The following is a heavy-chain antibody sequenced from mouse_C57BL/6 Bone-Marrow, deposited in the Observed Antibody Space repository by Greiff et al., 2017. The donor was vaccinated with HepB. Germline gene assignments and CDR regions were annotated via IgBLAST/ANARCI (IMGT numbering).Heavy chain of an antibody. J-gene: IGHJ2*01. Sequence: QVQLQQSGPELVKPGASVKISCKASGYAFSSSWMNWVKQRPGKGLEWIGRIYPGDGDTNYNGKFKGKATLTADKSSSTAYMQLSSLTSEDSAVYFCASPYYSNYGFFDYWGQGTTLTVSS. CDR2: IYPGDGDT. CDR1: GYAFSSSW. V-gene: IGHV1-82*01. D-gene: IGHD2-5*01. CDR3: ASPYYSNYGFFDY.